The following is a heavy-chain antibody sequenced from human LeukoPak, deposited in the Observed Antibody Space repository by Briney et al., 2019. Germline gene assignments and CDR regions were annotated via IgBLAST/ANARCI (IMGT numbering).Heavy chain of an antibody. CDR2: IDSVDASR. CDR3: ARVAGEGDSSYYYHMDV. CDR1: GFTFSSYG. Sequence: GGSLRLSCAASGFTFSSYGMIWVRQAPGKGLEWVSYIDSVDASRYYADSLKGRFTISRDNAKKTLFLQMNSLRVEDTAVYYCARVAGEGDSSYYYHMDVWGKGTTVTISS. D-gene: IGHD2-21*02. J-gene: IGHJ6*03. V-gene: IGHV3-48*03.